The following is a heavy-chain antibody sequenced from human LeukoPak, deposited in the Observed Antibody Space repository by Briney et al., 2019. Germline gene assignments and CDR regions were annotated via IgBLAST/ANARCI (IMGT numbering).Heavy chain of an antibody. CDR2: IYYTGST. D-gene: IGHD1-26*01. CDR3: ARTLSRWDPFDY. CDR1: GGSISSYF. J-gene: IGHJ4*02. V-gene: IGHV4-59*01. Sequence: SETLSLTCTISGGSISSYFWSWIRQPPGKGLEWIGYIYYTGSTNYNPSLKSRVIISLSTSNNQSSLKLSSVTAAHTAVYYCARTLSRWDPFDYWGQGTLVTVSS.